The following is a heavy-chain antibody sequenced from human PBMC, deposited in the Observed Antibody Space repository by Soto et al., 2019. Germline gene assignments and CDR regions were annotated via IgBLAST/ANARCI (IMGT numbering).Heavy chain of an antibody. D-gene: IGHD3-3*01. CDR3: ARLSVTIFGVDPYYYYYYMDV. Sequence: PGGSLRLSCAASGFTFSSYWMSWVRQAPGKGLEWVANIKQDGSEKYYVDSVKGRFTIPRDNAKNSLYLQMNSLRAEDTAVYYCARLSVTIFGVDPYYYYYYMDVWGKGTTVTVSS. J-gene: IGHJ6*03. V-gene: IGHV3-7*01. CDR1: GFTFSSYW. CDR2: IKQDGSEK.